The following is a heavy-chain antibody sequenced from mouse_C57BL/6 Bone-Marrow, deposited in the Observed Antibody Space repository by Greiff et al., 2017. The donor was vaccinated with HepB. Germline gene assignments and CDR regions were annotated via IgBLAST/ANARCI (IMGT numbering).Heavy chain of an antibody. J-gene: IGHJ3*01. Sequence: VQLQQSGAELARPGASVKLSCKASGYTFTSYGISWVKQSTGQGLEWIGEIYPRSGNTYYNEKFKGKATLTADKSSSTAYMELRSLTSEDSAVYFCAINYYGSSYLFAYWGQGTLVTVSA. CDR3: AINYYGSSYLFAY. CDR2: IYPRSGNT. CDR1: GYTFTSYG. D-gene: IGHD1-1*01. V-gene: IGHV1-81*01.